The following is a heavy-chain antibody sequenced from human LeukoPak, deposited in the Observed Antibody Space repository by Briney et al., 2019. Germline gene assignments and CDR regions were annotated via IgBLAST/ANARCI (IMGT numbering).Heavy chain of an antibody. CDR3: AKDHDYYDSSGYYPTFDY. D-gene: IGHD3-22*01. J-gene: IGHJ4*02. V-gene: IGHV3-23*01. CDR1: GFTFSSYA. Sequence: PGGSLRLSCAASGFTFSSYAMSWVRQAPGKGLEWVSAISGSGGSTYYADSVKGRFTISRDNSKNTLYLQMNSLRAEDMAVYYCAKDHDYYDSSGYYPTFDYWGQGTLVTVSS. CDR2: ISGSGGST.